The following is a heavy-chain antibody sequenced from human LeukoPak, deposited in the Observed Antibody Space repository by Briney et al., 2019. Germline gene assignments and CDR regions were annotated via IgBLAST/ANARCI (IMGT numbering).Heavy chain of an antibody. V-gene: IGHV4-30-4*07. J-gene: IGHJ3*02. CDR2: IYYSGST. Sequence: SETLSLTCAVSGGSISSGGYSWSWIRQPPGKGLEWIGYIYYSGSTYYNPSLKSRVTISVDTSKNQFSLKLSSVTAADTAVYYCARDLISAFDIWGQGTMVTVSP. D-gene: IGHD2-8*01. CDR3: ARDLISAFDI. CDR1: GGSISSGGYS.